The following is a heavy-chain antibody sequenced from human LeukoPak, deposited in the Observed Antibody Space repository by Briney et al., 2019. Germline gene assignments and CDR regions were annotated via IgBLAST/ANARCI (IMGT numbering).Heavy chain of an antibody. CDR3: ARAPDNFDY. V-gene: IGHV3-48*03. CDR2: ISTSGTTI. CDR1: GFTFSNYE. Sequence: PGGSLRLSFAASGFTFSNYEMDSVRQAPGKGLEWVSYISTSGTTIYYADSVKGRFTISRDNAKNSLYLQMNSLRAEDTAIYYCARAPDNFDYWGQGTLVTVSS. J-gene: IGHJ4*02.